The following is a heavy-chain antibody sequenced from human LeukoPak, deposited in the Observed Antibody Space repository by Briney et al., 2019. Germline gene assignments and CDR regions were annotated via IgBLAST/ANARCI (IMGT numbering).Heavy chain of an antibody. D-gene: IGHD1-26*01. CDR1: GFTFSSNW. Sequence: AGGSLRLSCAASGFTFSSNWMSWVRQAPGKGLEWVANIKQDGSEKYYVDSVKGRFTISRDNAKNSLYLQMNSLRAEDTAVYYCARELAVQWELSHTDAFDIWGQGTMVTVSS. CDR2: IKQDGSEK. J-gene: IGHJ3*02. V-gene: IGHV3-7*01. CDR3: ARELAVQWELSHTDAFDI.